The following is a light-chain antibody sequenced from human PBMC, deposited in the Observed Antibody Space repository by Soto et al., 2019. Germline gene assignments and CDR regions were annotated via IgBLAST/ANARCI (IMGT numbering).Light chain of an antibody. CDR2: GAL. J-gene: IGKJ1*01. Sequence: EIVLTQSPGTLSLSPGERATLSCRASQSVSSSYLAWYQQKPGQAPRLLIYGALSRATGIPDRFSGSGSGTDFTLTISRLEPEDFAVYYCQQYGSSPWTFGKGPRWKSN. CDR3: QQYGSSPWT. V-gene: IGKV3-20*01. CDR1: QSVSSSY.